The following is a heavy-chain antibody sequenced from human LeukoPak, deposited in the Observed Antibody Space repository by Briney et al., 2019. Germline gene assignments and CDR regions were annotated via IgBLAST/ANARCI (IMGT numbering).Heavy chain of an antibody. D-gene: IGHD3-10*01. J-gene: IGHJ6*03. Sequence: PSETLSLTCTVSGGSISSGSYYWSWIRQPAGKGLEWIGRIYTSGSTNYNPSLKSRVTIAVDTSKNQFSLKLSFVTAADTAVYYCARDRVGYDYYYYMDVWGKGTTVTVSS. CDR2: IYTSGST. CDR1: GGSISSGSYY. V-gene: IGHV4-61*02. CDR3: ARDRVGYDYYYYMDV.